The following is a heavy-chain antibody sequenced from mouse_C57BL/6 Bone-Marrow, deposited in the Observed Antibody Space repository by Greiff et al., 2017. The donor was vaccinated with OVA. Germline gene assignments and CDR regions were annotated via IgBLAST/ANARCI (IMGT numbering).Heavy chain of an antibody. Sequence: EVQLVESGGGLVKPGGSLKLSCAASGFTFSSYAMSWVRQTPEKRLEWVATISDGGSYTYYPDNVKGRFTISRDNAKNNLYLQMSHLKSEDTAMYYCARDYYGSSYVSDAMDYWGQGTSVTVSS. V-gene: IGHV5-4*01. D-gene: IGHD1-1*01. J-gene: IGHJ4*01. CDR1: GFTFSSYA. CDR3: ARDYYGSSYVSDAMDY. CDR2: ISDGGSYT.